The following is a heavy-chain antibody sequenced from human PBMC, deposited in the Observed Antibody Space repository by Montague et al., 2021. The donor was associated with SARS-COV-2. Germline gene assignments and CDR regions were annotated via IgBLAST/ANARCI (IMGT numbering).Heavy chain of an antibody. CDR2: VIYRGGT. CDR3: ARGQELYAINGDLNY. V-gene: IGHV4-34*01. CDR1: GGSFNFYY. Sequence: SETLSLTCGVYGGSFNFYYWSWFRQPPGKRLEWIGEVIYRGGTNKNPSLKTRVTISIDTSKNQFSLMRISVTAADTAVYYCARGQELYAINGDLNYWGQGTLVTVSS. J-gene: IGHJ4*02. D-gene: IGHD2-8*01.